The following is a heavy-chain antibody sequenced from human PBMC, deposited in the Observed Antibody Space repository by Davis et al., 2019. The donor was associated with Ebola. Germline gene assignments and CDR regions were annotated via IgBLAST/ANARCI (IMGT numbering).Heavy chain of an antibody. V-gene: IGHV3-23*01. CDR1: GFTFSSYA. Sequence: GESLKISCAASGFTFSSYAMSWVRQAPGKGLEWVSTISNSGGSTYYADSVKGRFTISRDNSENTLYRQMNSLRAEDAAVYYCGPKCSSTTCGRFGMDVWGKGATVTVSS. CDR3: GPKCSSTTCGRFGMDV. CDR2: ISNSGGST. D-gene: IGHD2-2*01. J-gene: IGHJ6*04.